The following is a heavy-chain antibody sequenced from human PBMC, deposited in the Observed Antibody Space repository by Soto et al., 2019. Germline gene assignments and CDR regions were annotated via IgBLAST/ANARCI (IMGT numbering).Heavy chain of an antibody. J-gene: IGHJ6*02. D-gene: IGHD2-21*01. CDR1: GYSFTDYY. Sequence: GXSVNVSCEATGYSFTDYYMYWVRQAPGQGLEWMGWINPVGGGTNYAQKFQGRVTMTMDTSITTAYMELHSLRSDDTAVYYCERDGGLLKRYYYSYNGMDVWGQGTKVTVSS. CDR2: INPVGGGT. CDR3: ERDGGLLKRYYYSYNGMDV. V-gene: IGHV1-2*02.